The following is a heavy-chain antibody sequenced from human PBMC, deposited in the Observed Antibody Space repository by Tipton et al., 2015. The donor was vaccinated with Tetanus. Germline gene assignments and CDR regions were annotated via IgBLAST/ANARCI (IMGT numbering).Heavy chain of an antibody. Sequence: TLSLTCAVYGASFSDYYWTWIRQPPGKGLEWIGEINHSGNTNYNPSPKSRVTISVDTSKNQFSLKLSSVTAANTAMYYCARVTGSYRYFLDYWGQGTLVTVSS. J-gene: IGHJ4*02. CDR3: ARVTGSYRYFLDY. CDR2: INHSGNT. D-gene: IGHD3-16*02. V-gene: IGHV4-34*01. CDR1: GASFSDYY.